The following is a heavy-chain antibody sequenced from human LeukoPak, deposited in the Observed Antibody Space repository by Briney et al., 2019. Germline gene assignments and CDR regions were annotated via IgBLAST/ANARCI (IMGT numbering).Heavy chain of an antibody. CDR3: ARVDTFYGDYPRYMDV. CDR1: GGSFSGYS. CDR2: INHSGST. J-gene: IGHJ6*03. D-gene: IGHD4-17*01. V-gene: IGHV4-34*01. Sequence: SETLSLTCAVYGGSFSGYSWSCIRQPPGKGLEWIGEINHSGSTYYNPSLKSRVTISVDTSKNQFSLKLSSVTAADTAVYYCARVDTFYGDYPRYMDVWGKGTTVTVSS.